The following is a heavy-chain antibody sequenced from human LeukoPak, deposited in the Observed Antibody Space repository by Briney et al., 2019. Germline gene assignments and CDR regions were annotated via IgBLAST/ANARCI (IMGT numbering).Heavy chain of an antibody. Sequence: SVKVSCKASGGTFSSYAISWVRQAPGQGLEWMGGIIPIFGTANYAQKFQGRVTITTDESTSTAYMELSSLRSEDTAVYYCATGPLRDTAMVYGMDVWGQGTTVTVSS. CDR1: GGTFSSYA. D-gene: IGHD5-18*01. CDR2: IIPIFGTA. CDR3: ATGPLRDTAMVYGMDV. J-gene: IGHJ6*02. V-gene: IGHV1-69*05.